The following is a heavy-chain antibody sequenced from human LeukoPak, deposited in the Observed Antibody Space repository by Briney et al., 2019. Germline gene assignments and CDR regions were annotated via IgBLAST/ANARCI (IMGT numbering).Heavy chain of an antibody. D-gene: IGHD3-9*01. CDR1: GFTFSSYS. CDR3: ARDVGYYDILTGADV. CDR2: ISSSSYI. Sequence: GGSLRLSCAASGFTFSSYSMNWVRQAPGKGLEWVSSISSSSYIYYADSVKGRFTISRDNAKNSLYLQMNSLRAEDTAVYYCARDVGYYDILTGADVWGKGTTVTVSS. V-gene: IGHV3-21*01. J-gene: IGHJ6*04.